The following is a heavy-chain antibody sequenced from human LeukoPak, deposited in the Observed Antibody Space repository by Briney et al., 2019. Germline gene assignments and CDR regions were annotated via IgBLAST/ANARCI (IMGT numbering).Heavy chain of an antibody. J-gene: IGHJ6*03. CDR2: IIPIFGTA. V-gene: IGHV1-69*13. CDR1: GGTFSSSA. D-gene: IGHD1-26*01. CDR3: ARRVSGKALYYYSYYMDV. Sequence: GASVKVSCKASGGTFSSSAISWVRQAPGQGLEWMGGIIPIFGTANYAQKFQGRVTITADESTSTAYMELSSLRSEDTAVYYCARRVSGKALYYYSYYMDVWGKGTTVTVSS.